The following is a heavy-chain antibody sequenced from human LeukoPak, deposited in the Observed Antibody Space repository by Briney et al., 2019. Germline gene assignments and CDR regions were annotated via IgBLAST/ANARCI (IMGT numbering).Heavy chain of an antibody. CDR2: INPKSGDT. J-gene: IGHJ4*02. D-gene: IGHD3-22*01. Sequence: ASVKVSCKASRYTFTGYYMHWVRQAPGQGLEWMGWINPKSGDTNYAQKLQGRVTMTTDTSTSTAYMELRSLRSDDTAVYYCARDPRSYYDSSGYDYWGQGTLVTVSS. CDR3: ARDPRSYYDSSGYDY. CDR1: RYTFTGYY. V-gene: IGHV1-2*02.